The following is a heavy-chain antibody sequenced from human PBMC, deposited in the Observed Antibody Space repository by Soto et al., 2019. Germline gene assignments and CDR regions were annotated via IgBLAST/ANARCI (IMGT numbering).Heavy chain of an antibody. D-gene: IGHD6-6*01. CDR1: GGSSSSYY. CDR3: AVGYSSSSIWFDP. Sequence: PLETLSLTCSVAGGSSSSYYWSWIRQPPGKGLEWIGYIYYSGSTNYNPSLKSRVTISVDTSKNQFSLKLSSVTAADTAVYYCAVGYSSSSIWFDPWGDGPLVTVSS. J-gene: IGHJ5*02. V-gene: IGHV4-59*08. CDR2: IYYSGST.